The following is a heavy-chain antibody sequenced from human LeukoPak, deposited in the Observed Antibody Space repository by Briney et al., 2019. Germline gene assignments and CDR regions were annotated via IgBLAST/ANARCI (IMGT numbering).Heavy chain of an antibody. J-gene: IGHJ4*02. Sequence: GGSLRLSCAASGFTFSDYYMSWIRRAPGKGLEWVSYISSSGSTIYYADSVKGRFTISRDNAKNSLYLQMNSLRAEDTAVYYCARDHRFGELYFEFDYWGQGTLVTVSS. D-gene: IGHD3-10*01. CDR1: GFTFSDYY. V-gene: IGHV3-11*01. CDR2: ISSSGSTI. CDR3: ARDHRFGELYFEFDY.